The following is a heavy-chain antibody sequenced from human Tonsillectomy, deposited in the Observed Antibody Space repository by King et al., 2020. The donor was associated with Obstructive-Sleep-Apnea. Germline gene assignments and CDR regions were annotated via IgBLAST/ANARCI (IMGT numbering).Heavy chain of an antibody. CDR1: GGSISSSSYY. CDR2: IYYSGST. D-gene: IGHD3-16*02. CDR3: ARDHRFMITFGGVIVREDY. Sequence: QLQESGPGLVKPSETLSLTCTVSGGSISSSSYYWGWIRQPPGKGLEWIGSIYYSGSTYYNPSLKSRVTISVDTSKNQFSLKLSSVTAADTAVYYCARDHRFMITFGGVIVREDYWGQGTLVTVSS. J-gene: IGHJ4*02. V-gene: IGHV4-39*07.